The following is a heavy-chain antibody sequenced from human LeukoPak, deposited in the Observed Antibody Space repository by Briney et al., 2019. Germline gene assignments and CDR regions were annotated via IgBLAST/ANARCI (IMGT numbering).Heavy chain of an antibody. D-gene: IGHD6-13*01. CDR1: GFTFSSYE. CDR3: ARDIGSSSWGVYDP. V-gene: IGHV3-48*03. CDR2: ISSSGSTI. J-gene: IGHJ5*02. Sequence: PGGSLRLSCAASGFTFSSYEMNWVRQAPGKGLEWISYISSSGSTIYYAESVKGRFTISRYNAKNSLYLKMNSLRAEDTAVYYCARDIGSSSWGVYDPWGQGTLVTVSS.